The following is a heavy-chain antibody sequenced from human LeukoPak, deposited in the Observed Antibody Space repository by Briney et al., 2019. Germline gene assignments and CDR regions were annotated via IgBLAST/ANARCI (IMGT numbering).Heavy chain of an antibody. Sequence: SVKVSCKASGGTFSSYAISWVRQAPGQGLEWMGGIITIFGTANYAQKFQGRVTITADESTSTAYMELSSLRSEDTAVYYCATLELDPFDYWGQGTLVTVSS. V-gene: IGHV1-69*13. J-gene: IGHJ4*02. CDR2: IITIFGTA. D-gene: IGHD6-6*01. CDR1: GGTFSSYA. CDR3: ATLELDPFDY.